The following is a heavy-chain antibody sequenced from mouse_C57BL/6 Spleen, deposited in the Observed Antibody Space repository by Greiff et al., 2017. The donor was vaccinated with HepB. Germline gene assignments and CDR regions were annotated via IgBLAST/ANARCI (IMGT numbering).Heavy chain of an antibody. Sequence: VQLKQSGPELVKPGASVKMSCKASGYTFTDYNMHWVKQSHGKSLEWIGYINPNNGGTSYNQKFKGKATLTVNKSSSTAYMELRSLTSEDSAVYYCARGITTVVGPSYFDYWGQGTTLTVSS. J-gene: IGHJ2*01. V-gene: IGHV1-22*01. CDR3: ARGITTVVGPSYFDY. D-gene: IGHD1-1*01. CDR1: GYTFTDYN. CDR2: INPNNGGT.